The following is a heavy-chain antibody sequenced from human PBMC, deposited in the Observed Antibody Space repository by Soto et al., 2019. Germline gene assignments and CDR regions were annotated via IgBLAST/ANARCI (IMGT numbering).Heavy chain of an antibody. D-gene: IGHD1-26*01. CDR1: GFTFSSYA. V-gene: IGHV3-30-3*01. CDR2: ISYDGSNK. Sequence: QVQLVESGGGVVQPGRSLRLSCAASGFTFSSYAMHWVRQAPGKGLEWVAVISYDGSNKYDADSVKGRFTISRDNSKNTLYLQMNSLRAEDTAVYYCARSGSYAPYYYYGMDVWGQGTTVTVSS. J-gene: IGHJ6*02. CDR3: ARSGSYAPYYYYGMDV.